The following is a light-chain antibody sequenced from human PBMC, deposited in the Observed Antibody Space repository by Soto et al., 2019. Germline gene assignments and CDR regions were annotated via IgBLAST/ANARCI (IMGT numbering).Light chain of an antibody. CDR3: QQDNKWSST. V-gene: IGKV3-15*01. Sequence: EIVMTQSPATLSVSPGERATLSCRASQSVSSNLAWYQQKPGQAPRLLIYGASTRATGIPATFSGSGSGTDFTLTFRSLQSEDFAVYYCQQDNKWSSTFGQGTKVEIK. CDR2: GAS. J-gene: IGKJ1*01. CDR1: QSVSSN.